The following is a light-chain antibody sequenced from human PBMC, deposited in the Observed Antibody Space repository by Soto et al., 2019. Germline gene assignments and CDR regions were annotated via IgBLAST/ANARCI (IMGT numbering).Light chain of an antibody. CDR3: QQYSDSSPT. CDR1: QTISVW. Sequence: DIQMTPSPSTLSASVGDRVTITCRASQTISVWLAWYQQKPGKAPKLLIYDGSALENWVPTRFSASGSGTEFTLTINSLQPDDFATYYCQQYSDSSPTCGQGTKGDIK. V-gene: IGKV1-5*01. J-gene: IGKJ1*01. CDR2: DGS.